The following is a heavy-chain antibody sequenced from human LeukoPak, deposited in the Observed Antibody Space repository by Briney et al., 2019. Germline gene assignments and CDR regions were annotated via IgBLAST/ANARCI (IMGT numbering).Heavy chain of an antibody. D-gene: IGHD3-10*01. CDR3: AREHYYGSGSYYNVNWFDP. CDR1: GGSIRSYY. CDR2: IYYSGST. J-gene: IGHJ5*02. V-gene: IGHV4-59*01. Sequence: SETLSLTCTVSGGSIRSYYWSWIRQPPGKGLEWIGYIYYSGSTNYNPSLKSRVTISVDTSKNQFSLKLSTVTAADTAVYYCAREHYYGSGSYYNVNWFDPWGQGTLVTVSS.